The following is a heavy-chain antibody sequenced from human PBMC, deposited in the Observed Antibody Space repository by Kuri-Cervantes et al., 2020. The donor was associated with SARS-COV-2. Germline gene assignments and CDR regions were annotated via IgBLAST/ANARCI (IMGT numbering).Heavy chain of an antibody. CDR2: INPSGGCT. Sequence: ASVKVSCKASGYTLTSYYIHWVRQAPGQGLEWMGIINPSGGCTTYAQKFQGRVTMTRDTSTSTVYMQLSSLTSEDTAVYYCATGLLISIGGYFQHWGQGTLVTVSS. V-gene: IGHV1-46*01. D-gene: IGHD3-9*01. CDR1: GYTLTSYY. CDR3: ATGLLISIGGYFQH. J-gene: IGHJ1*01.